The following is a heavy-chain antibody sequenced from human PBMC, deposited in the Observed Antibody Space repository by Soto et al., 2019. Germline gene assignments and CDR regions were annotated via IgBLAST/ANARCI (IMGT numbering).Heavy chain of an antibody. J-gene: IGHJ6*02. Sequence: ASVKVSCKASGGTFSSYAISWVRQAPGQGLEWMGGIIPIFGTANYAQKFQGRVTITADKSTSTAYMELSSLRSEDTAVYYCARSTGITGTTGAYYYYGMDVWGQGTTVTVSS. CDR3: ARSTGITGTTGAYYYYGMDV. CDR2: IIPIFGTA. CDR1: GGTFSSYA. V-gene: IGHV1-69*06. D-gene: IGHD1-7*01.